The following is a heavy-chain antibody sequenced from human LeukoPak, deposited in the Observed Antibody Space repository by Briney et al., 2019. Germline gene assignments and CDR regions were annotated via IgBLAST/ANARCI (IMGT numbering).Heavy chain of an antibody. D-gene: IGHD5-12*01. Sequence: SETLSLTCTVSGGSISSYYWSWIRQPPGKGLEWIGYIYTSGSTNYNPSLKSRVTISVDTSKNQFSLKLSSVTAADTAVYYCARLGYSGYDLISWFDPWGQGTLSPSPQ. CDR2: IYTSGST. J-gene: IGHJ5*02. CDR3: ARLGYSGYDLISWFDP. V-gene: IGHV4-4*09. CDR1: GGSISSYY.